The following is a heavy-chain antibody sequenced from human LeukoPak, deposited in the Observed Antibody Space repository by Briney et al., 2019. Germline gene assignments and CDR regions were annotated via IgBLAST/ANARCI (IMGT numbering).Heavy chain of an antibody. Sequence: SQTLSLTCAISGDSVSSNSAAWNWIRQSPSRGLEWLGRTYYRSKWYNDYAVSVKSRITINPDTSKNQFSLQLNSVTPEDTAVYYCAREGIAARPLARLYNWFDPWGQGTLVTVSS. V-gene: IGHV6-1*01. CDR3: AREGIAARPLARLYNWFDP. CDR2: TYYRSKWYN. D-gene: IGHD6-6*01. CDR1: GDSVSSNSAA. J-gene: IGHJ5*02.